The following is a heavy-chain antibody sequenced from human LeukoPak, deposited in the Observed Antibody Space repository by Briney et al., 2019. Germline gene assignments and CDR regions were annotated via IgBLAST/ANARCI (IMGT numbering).Heavy chain of an antibody. CDR1: GYTFTGYY. D-gene: IGHD5-24*01. CDR2: INPNSGGT. V-gene: IGHV1-2*06. Sequence: ASVKVSCKASGYTFTGYYMHWVRQAPGQGLEWMGRINPNSGGTNYAQKFQGRVTMTRDTSSSTAYMELSRLRSDDTAVYCCARTRDGYNNYDYWGQGTLVTVSS. J-gene: IGHJ4*02. CDR3: ARTRDGYNNYDY.